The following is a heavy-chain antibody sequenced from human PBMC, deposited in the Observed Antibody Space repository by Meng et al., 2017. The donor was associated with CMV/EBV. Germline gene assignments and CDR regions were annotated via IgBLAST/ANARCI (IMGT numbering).Heavy chain of an antibody. V-gene: IGHV1-18*01. CDR1: GYTFTSYG. J-gene: IGHJ6*02. CDR3: ARDPWYCSGGSCYYYYYYGMDV. CDR2: ISAYNGNT. D-gene: IGHD2-15*01. Sequence: ASVKVSCKASGYTFTSYGISWVRQAPGQGLEWMGWISAYNGNTNYAQKLQGRVTMTTDTSTSTAYMELRSLRSDDTAVYYCARDPWYCSGGSCYYYYYYGMDVWGQGTTVTVSS.